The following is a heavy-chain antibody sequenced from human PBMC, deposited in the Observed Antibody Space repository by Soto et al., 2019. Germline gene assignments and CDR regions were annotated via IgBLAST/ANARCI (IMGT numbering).Heavy chain of an antibody. CDR1: GYTFTAYW. D-gene: IGHD2-2*01. Sequence: GESLKISCKTSGYTFTAYWIAWVRQMPGKGLECMGVIYPGDSDTRYSPSFQGQVTISADKSISTAYLQWSSLKASDTAIYFCARQGHHEDQPPYCMDVWGQGTTVTVSS. J-gene: IGHJ6*02. V-gene: IGHV5-51*01. CDR3: ARQGHHEDQPPYCMDV. CDR2: IYPGDSDT.